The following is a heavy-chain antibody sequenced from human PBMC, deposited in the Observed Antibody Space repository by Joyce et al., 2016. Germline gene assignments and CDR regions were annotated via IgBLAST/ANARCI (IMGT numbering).Heavy chain of an antibody. V-gene: IGHV3-74*01. CDR1: GLCFSGYW. J-gene: IGHJ5*02. Sequence: EVQLVESGGGLVQPGGSLRLSRAASGLCFSGYWIHWVRPAPGKGLGWGSRINTDVSSTRFADSVKGRFTISRDNAKNTLYLQMNSLRAEDTAVYYCVRGISARPGGPNWFDPWGQGTLVTVSS. CDR3: VRGISARPGGPNWFDP. CDR2: INTDVSST. D-gene: IGHD6-6*01.